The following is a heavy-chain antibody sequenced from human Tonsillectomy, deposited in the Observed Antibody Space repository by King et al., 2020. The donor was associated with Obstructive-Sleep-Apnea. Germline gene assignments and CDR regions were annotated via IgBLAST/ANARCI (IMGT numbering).Heavy chain of an antibody. D-gene: IGHD5-12*01. J-gene: IGHJ4*02. CDR1: GYSFTNYW. CDR3: ARRSGYSGYDSH. Sequence: VKLVQSGAEVKKPGESLKISCQGSGYSFTNYWIGWVRQMPGKGLEWMGIIYPDDSETRYSPSFQGQVTMSADKSINTAYLQWSSLKASDTAVYYCARRSGYSGYDSHWGQGTLVTVS. V-gene: IGHV5-51*01. CDR2: IYPDDSET.